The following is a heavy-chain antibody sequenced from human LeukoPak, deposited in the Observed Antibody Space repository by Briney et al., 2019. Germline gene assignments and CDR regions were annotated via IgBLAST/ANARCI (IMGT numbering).Heavy chain of an antibody. CDR1: GYTFTAYY. Sequence: GASVRVSCKASGYTFTAYYMHWVRQAPGQGLEWMGWIYPNSGGTNYARKFRGRVTMTRDTSISTAYLELSRLRFDDTAVYYCARDWSVGIRDDYWGQGTLVTVSS. CDR3: ARDWSVGIRDDY. D-gene: IGHD3-3*01. V-gene: IGHV1-2*02. J-gene: IGHJ4*02. CDR2: IYPNSGGT.